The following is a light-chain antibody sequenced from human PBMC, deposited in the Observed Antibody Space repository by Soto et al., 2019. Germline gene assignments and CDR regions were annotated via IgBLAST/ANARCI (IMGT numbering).Light chain of an antibody. CDR3: QQYRSWPRT. CDR1: QNVLSA. V-gene: IGKV3-15*01. J-gene: IGKJ1*01. Sequence: EILLTQSPATLSVSPGETATLSCRASQNVLSALAWYQQKPGQAPRLLVYGATTRATDAPAKFRGSGSGTEFSLTISSLQSEDFATYYCQQYRSWPRTFGQGSKVEI. CDR2: GAT.